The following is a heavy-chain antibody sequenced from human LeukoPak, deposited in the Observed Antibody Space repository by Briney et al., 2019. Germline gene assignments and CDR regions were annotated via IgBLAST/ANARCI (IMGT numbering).Heavy chain of an antibody. Sequence: SETLSLTCTVSGGSISSSSYYWGWIRQPPGKGLEWIGSIYYSGSTYYNPSLKSRVTISVDTSKNQFSLKLSSVTAADTAVYYCARGVGGSSVWGQGTLVTVSS. J-gene: IGHJ4*02. V-gene: IGHV4-39*07. D-gene: IGHD1-26*01. CDR2: IYYSGST. CDR3: ARGVGGSSV. CDR1: GGSISSSSYY.